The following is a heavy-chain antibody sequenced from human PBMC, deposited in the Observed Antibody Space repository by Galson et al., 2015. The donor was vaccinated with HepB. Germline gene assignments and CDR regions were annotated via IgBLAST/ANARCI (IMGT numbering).Heavy chain of an antibody. CDR3: ARDRQRLYGSGSYVY. Sequence: SLRLSCAASGFTVSSNYMSWVRKAPGKGLEWVSVIYSGGSTYYADSVKGRFTISRDNSKNTLYLQMNSLRAEDTAVYYCARDRQRLYGSGSYVYWGQGTLVTVSS. CDR2: IYSGGST. V-gene: IGHV3-66*02. J-gene: IGHJ4*02. D-gene: IGHD3-10*01. CDR1: GFTVSSNY.